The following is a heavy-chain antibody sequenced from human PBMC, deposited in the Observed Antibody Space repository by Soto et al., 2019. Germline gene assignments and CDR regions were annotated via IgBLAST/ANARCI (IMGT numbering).Heavy chain of an antibody. J-gene: IGHJ4*02. CDR1: GGSITSYY. D-gene: IGHD3-10*01. Sequence: SETLSLTCTVSGGSITSYYWSCVRQPPGKGLEWIGSTYYSGSTNYNPSLKSRVTISVDTSKNQFSLKLSSATAADTAVYYCARARRHYFGSGFDYWGQGTLVPVSS. V-gene: IGHV4-59*01. CDR2: TYYSGST. CDR3: ARARRHYFGSGFDY.